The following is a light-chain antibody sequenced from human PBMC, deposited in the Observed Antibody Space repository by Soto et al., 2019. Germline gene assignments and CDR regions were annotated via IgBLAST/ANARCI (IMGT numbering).Light chain of an antibody. J-gene: IGKJ1*01. CDR2: GAS. V-gene: IGKV1-39*01. Sequence: DIQMTQSPSSLSASVGDRVTITCRASQNINNCLNWYQQRPGKAPKLLIYGASSLQSGVPLRFSGSGSGTDFTLTISSLQPEDSATYYCQESYSPFWGTCSQGTKVDIK. CDR3: QESYSPFWGT. CDR1: QNINNC.